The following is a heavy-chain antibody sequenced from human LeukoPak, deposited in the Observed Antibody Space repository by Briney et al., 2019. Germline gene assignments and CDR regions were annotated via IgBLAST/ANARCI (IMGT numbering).Heavy chain of an antibody. CDR1: GFTFSSYW. J-gene: IGHJ4*02. V-gene: IGHV3-7*01. CDR2: INQDGSEK. D-gene: IGHD4-23*01. CDR3: AISSPVATVGY. Sequence: GGSLRLSCADSGFTFSSYWISWVRQAPGKGLEWVANINQDGSEKYYVDSVRGRFTISRNNAKNSLYLQMNSLRAEDTAVYYCAISSPVATVGYWGQGTLVTVSS.